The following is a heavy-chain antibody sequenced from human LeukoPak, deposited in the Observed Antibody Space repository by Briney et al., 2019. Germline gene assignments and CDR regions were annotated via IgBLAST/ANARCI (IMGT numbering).Heavy chain of an antibody. J-gene: IGHJ4*02. Sequence: SDTLSLTCAVSGYSITSSSWWGWIRQPPGQGLEWIGYVYHSGTTYYNPSLQSRVTMSVDTSKNQFSLKLSSVTAVDTAVYYCARKENVYYYFDYWGQGTLVTVSS. CDR1: GYSITSSSW. CDR3: ARKENVYYYFDY. D-gene: IGHD3-10*01. V-gene: IGHV4-28*01. CDR2: VYHSGTT.